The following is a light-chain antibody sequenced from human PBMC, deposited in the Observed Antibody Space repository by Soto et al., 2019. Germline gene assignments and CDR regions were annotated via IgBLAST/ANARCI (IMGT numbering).Light chain of an antibody. J-gene: IGKJ1*01. CDR3: QQYNSYSPT. V-gene: IGKV1-5*03. CDR2: KAS. CDR1: QSISVW. Sequence: DIQMTQSPSTLSASVGDRVTTPCRASQSISVWLAWYQQKAGKAPNLLIYKASRLESGVPSRFSGSGSETEFTLTISGLQPGDSATYYCQQYNSYSPTFGQGTKVDIK.